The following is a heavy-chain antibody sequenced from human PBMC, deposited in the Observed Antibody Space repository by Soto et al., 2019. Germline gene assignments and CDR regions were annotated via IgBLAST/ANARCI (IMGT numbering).Heavy chain of an antibody. V-gene: IGHV4-38-2*01. CDR1: GYSISSGYY. Sequence: PSETLSLTCAVSGYSISSGYYWGWIRQPPGKGLEWIGSIYHSGSTYYNPSLKSRVTISVDTSKNQFSLKLSYVTAADTAVYYCARAQWELDYYYVMDVWGQGTTVTVSS. J-gene: IGHJ6*02. CDR3: ARAQWELDYYYVMDV. CDR2: IYHSGST. D-gene: IGHD1-26*01.